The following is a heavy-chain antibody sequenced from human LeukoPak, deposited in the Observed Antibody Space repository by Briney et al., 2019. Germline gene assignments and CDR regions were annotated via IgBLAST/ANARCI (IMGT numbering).Heavy chain of an antibody. CDR1: GYTCTGYY. Sequence: GASVKVSCKASGYTCTGYYMHWVRQAPGQGLEWMGWINPNSGGTNYAQKFQGRVTMTRDTSISTAYMELSRLRSDDTAVYYCAREISSSRSNGMDVWGQGTTVTVSS. V-gene: IGHV1-2*02. J-gene: IGHJ6*02. CDR2: INPNSGGT. D-gene: IGHD6-13*01. CDR3: AREISSSRSNGMDV.